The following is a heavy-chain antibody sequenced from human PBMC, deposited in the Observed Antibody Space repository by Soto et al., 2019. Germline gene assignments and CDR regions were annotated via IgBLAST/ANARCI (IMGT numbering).Heavy chain of an antibody. CDR2: INPKTGDT. J-gene: IGHJ4*02. CDR3: VTGDHLVR. Sequence: QMQLVQSGAEARKPGASVKVSCKTSGYTFTGYYLNWVRQAPGRGLEWVGWINPKTGDTTNAQKFQVRVTMTTDTSISTGYMELSGLKSDDTAVYYCVTGDHLVRWGQGTRVTVSS. CDR1: GYTFTGYY. D-gene: IGHD6-6*01. V-gene: IGHV1-2*02.